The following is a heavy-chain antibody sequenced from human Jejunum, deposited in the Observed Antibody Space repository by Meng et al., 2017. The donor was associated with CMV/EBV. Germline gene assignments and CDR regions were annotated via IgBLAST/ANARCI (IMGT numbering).Heavy chain of an antibody. V-gene: IGHV2-5*02. D-gene: IGHD6-13*01. Sequence: QITLKESGPTVVTPIQTVTLTCSFSGFSFNTSQVGVGWIRQPPGKALEWLALIYWDGDRRYSPSLKNRLTITKDTSKNQVFLTITNMDAVDTATYYCGHRRYYSSTWSWGDFDYWGQGTLVTVSS. CDR2: IYWDGDR. CDR1: GFSFNTSQVG. CDR3: GHRRYYSSTWSWGDFDY. J-gene: IGHJ4*02.